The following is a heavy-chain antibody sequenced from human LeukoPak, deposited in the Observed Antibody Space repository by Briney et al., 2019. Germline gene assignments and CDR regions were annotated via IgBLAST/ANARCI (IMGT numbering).Heavy chain of an antibody. CDR1: GGSISSYY. Sequence: SETLSLTCTVSGGSISSYYWSWVRQPAGKGLEWIGRIYTSGSTNYNPSLKSRVTMSVDTSKNQFSLKLSSVTAADTAVYYCARAGYDILTGYSDYWGQGTLVTVSS. V-gene: IGHV4-4*07. CDR3: ARAGYDILTGYSDY. CDR2: IYTSGST. J-gene: IGHJ4*02. D-gene: IGHD3-9*01.